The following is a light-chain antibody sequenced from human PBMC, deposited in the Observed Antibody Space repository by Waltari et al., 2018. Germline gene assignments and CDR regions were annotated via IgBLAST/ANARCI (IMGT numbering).Light chain of an antibody. CDR1: WSNIGAGYD. Sequence: QSVLTQPPSVSGAPGQRVTISCTGSWSNIGAGYDVHWYQQLPGKAPTLLVYGGNHRPPRVPDRFFGSKSGTSASLASPGLQPEDEADYYCQSYDTSLGVVFGGGTKLTVL. V-gene: IGLV1-40*01. CDR3: QSYDTSLGVV. CDR2: GGN. J-gene: IGLJ2*01.